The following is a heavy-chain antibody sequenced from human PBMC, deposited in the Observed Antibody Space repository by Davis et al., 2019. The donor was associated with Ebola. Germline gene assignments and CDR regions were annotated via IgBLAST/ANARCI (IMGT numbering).Heavy chain of an antibody. V-gene: IGHV1-8*01. D-gene: IGHD3-10*01. J-gene: IGHJ6*02. CDR2: MNPNNGIA. Sequence: AASVKVSCKTSGYTFTTYDINWVRQVTGQGLEWVGWMNPNNGIAGYAQNFRGRVTMTRDTSISTAYMELSSLRSDDTAVYYCARGVQGDIRRGMDVWGQGTTVTVSS. CDR1: GYTFTTYD. CDR3: ARGVQGDIRRGMDV.